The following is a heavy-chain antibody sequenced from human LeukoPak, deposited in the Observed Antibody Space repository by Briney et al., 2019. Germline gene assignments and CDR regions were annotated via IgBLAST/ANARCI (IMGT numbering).Heavy chain of an antibody. D-gene: IGHD3-10*01. CDR1: GASISSYY. V-gene: IGHV4-59*01. J-gene: IGHJ5*02. CDR2: IYYSGST. CDR3: ARDRVWFDP. Sequence: KPSETLSLTCTVSGASISSYYWSWVRQPPGKGLEWIGYIYYSGSTNYNPSLKSRVTISVDTSKNQFSLKLSSVTAADTAVYYCARDRVWFDPWGQGTLVTVSS.